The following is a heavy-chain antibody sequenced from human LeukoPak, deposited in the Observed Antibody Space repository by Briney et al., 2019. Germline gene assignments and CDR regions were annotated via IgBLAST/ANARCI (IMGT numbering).Heavy chain of an antibody. D-gene: IGHD3-10*01. V-gene: IGHV3-21*01. CDR2: ITSSGTYI. Sequence: GGSLRLSCAASGFTFSSYSMNWVRQAPGKGLEWVSSITSSGTYIYYADSLKGRFTISTDNAKNTLYLQMNSLRAEDTAMYYCATGEGGFDYWGQGTLVTVSS. J-gene: IGHJ4*02. CDR3: ATGEGGFDY. CDR1: GFTFSSYS.